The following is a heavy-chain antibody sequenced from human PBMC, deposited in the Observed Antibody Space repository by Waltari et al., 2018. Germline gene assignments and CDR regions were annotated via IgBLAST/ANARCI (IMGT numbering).Heavy chain of an antibody. CDR1: GFSLRNYW. CDR2: IMTDGREE. Sequence: EVQLVESGGGLVKPGGSLSLSCAASGFSLRNYWMSWVGQDPGKGLEWGGHIMTDGREEYYVDSVRGRFTISRDNAKNSLYLQMNSLRPEDTAVYYCVRDQWFAFDIWGQGTMVTVSS. CDR3: VRDQWFAFDI. J-gene: IGHJ3*02. D-gene: IGHD3-22*01. V-gene: IGHV3-7*01.